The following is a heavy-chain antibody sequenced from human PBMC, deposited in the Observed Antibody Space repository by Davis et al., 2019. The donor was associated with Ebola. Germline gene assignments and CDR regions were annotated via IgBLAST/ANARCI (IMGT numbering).Heavy chain of an antibody. CDR1: GYTFTSYG. D-gene: IGHD2-2*01. CDR3: ARDVGYCSSTSCIYYYYYGMDV. Sequence: AASVKVSCKASGYTFTSYGISWVRQAPGQGLEWMGWISAYNGNTNYVQKLQGRVTMTTDTSTSTAYMELRSLRSDDTAVYYCARDVGYCSSTSCIYYYYYGMDVWGQGTTVTVSS. J-gene: IGHJ6*02. CDR2: ISAYNGNT. V-gene: IGHV1-18*01.